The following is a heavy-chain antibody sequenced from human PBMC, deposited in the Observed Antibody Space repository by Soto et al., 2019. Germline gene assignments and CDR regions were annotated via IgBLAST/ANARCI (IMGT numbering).Heavy chain of an antibody. CDR1: GYTFTSYG. V-gene: IGHV1-18*01. D-gene: IGHD1-26*01. J-gene: IGHJ4*02. CDR2: ISAYNGNT. CDR3: ARDRGSYALDY. Sequence: QVQLLQSGAEVKKPGASVKVSCKASGYTFTSYGISWVRQAPGQGLEWMGWISAYNGNTNYAQKLQGRVTMTTDTSTSTANMELSSLRSDDRAVYYCARDRGSYALDYWGQGTLVTVSS.